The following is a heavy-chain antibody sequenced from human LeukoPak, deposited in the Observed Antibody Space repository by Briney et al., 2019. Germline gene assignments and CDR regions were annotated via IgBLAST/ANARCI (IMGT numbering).Heavy chain of an antibody. Sequence: GGSLRLSCAASGFTFSSYAMSWVRQAPGKGLEWVSAISGIGGSTYYADSVKGRFTISRDNSKNTLYLQMNSLRAEDTAVYYCAKTVGICGWCFYFDYWGQGTLVTVSS. J-gene: IGHJ4*02. CDR2: ISGIGGST. D-gene: IGHD6-19*01. CDR1: GFTFSSYA. V-gene: IGHV3-23*01. CDR3: AKTVGICGWCFYFDY.